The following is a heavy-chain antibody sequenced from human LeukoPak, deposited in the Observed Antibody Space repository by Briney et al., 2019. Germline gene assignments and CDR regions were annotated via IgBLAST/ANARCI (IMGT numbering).Heavy chain of an antibody. D-gene: IGHD5-12*01. Sequence: GASLRLSCEASGFTFSTYAMNWVRQAPGKGLQWVSAISGIGASTYYADSVKGRFTISRDNSKNTLFLQMNSLRAEDTAVYYCAKASGYSGNHYGMDVWGQGTTVTVSS. CDR3: AKASGYSGNHYGMDV. V-gene: IGHV3-23*01. CDR2: ISGIGAST. J-gene: IGHJ6*02. CDR1: GFTFSTYA.